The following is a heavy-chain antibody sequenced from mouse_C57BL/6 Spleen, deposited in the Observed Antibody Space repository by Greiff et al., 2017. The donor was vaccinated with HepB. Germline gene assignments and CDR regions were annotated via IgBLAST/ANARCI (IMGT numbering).Heavy chain of an antibody. V-gene: IGHV5-17*01. Sequence: VQLKESGGGLVKPGGSLKLSCAASGFTFSDYGMHWVRQAPEKGLEWVAYISSGSSTIYYADTVKGRFTISRDNAKNTLFLQMTSLRSEDTAMYYCARGDYDGYYYAMDYWGQGTSVTVSS. CDR1: GFTFSDYG. CDR3: ARGDYDGYYYAMDY. D-gene: IGHD2-4*01. CDR2: ISSGSSTI. J-gene: IGHJ4*01.